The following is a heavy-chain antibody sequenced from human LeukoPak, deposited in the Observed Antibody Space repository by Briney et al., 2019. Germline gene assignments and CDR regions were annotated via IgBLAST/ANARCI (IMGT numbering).Heavy chain of an antibody. V-gene: IGHV3-48*01. CDR3: ARDHAYAFDI. CDR2: IGSAI. J-gene: IGHJ3*02. Sequence: AGGSLRLSCAASGFTFSSYSLNWVRQAPGKGLEWISYIGSAIYYADSVKGRFTISRDNAKNSLFLQMNSLRAEDTAVYYCARDHAYAFDIWGQGTLVTVSS. D-gene: IGHD2-2*01. CDR1: GFTFSSYS.